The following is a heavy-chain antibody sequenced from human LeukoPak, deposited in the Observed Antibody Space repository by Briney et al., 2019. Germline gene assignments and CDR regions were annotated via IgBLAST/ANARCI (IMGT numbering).Heavy chain of an antibody. J-gene: IGHJ4*02. CDR2: IIPIFGTA. CDR1: GGTFSSYA. V-gene: IGHV1-69*01. Sequence: GSSVKVSCKASGGTFSSYAISWVRQAPGQGLEWMGGIIPIFGTANYAQKFQGRVTITADESTSTAYMELSSLRSEGTAVYYCATGYCSSTSCRYFDYWGQGTLVTVSS. D-gene: IGHD2-2*01. CDR3: ATGYCSSTSCRYFDY.